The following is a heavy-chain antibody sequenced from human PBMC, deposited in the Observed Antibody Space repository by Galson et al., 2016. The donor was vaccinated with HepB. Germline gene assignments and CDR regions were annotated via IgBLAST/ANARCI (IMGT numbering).Heavy chain of an antibody. CDR2: INGDGSST. Sequence: SLRLSCAASGFTFSSYWMHWVCQAPGKGLVWVSRINGDGSSTNYADSVKGRFTISRDNAKNTLYLQMNSLRDEDTAVYFCVRDRAVTNWFDPWGQGTLVTVSS. V-gene: IGHV3-74*01. CDR1: GFTFSSYW. CDR3: VRDRAVTNWFDP. J-gene: IGHJ5*02. D-gene: IGHD4-17*01.